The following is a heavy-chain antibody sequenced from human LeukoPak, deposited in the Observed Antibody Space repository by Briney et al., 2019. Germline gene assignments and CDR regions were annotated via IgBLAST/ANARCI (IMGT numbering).Heavy chain of an antibody. CDR3: AKTYSGYSHFDY. J-gene: IGHJ4*02. V-gene: IGHV3-23*01. CDR1: GFTFSSYG. CDR2: ISGSGGST. D-gene: IGHD5-12*01. Sequence: GGSLRLSCAASGFTFSSYGMSWVRQAPGKGLEWVSVISGSGGSTYYADSVKGRFTISRDNSKNTLFLQMNSLRAEDTAVYYCAKTYSGYSHFDYWGQGALVTVSS.